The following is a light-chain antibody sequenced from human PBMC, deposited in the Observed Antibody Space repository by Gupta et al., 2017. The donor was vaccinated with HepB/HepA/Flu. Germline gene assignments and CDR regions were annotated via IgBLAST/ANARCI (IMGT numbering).Light chain of an antibody. CDR1: TSNIGAGYD. J-gene: IGLJ2*01. CDR3: QSYDSSLSGSV. V-gene: IGLV1-40*01. Sequence: QSVLTQPPPMSPAPGQRVTLPCPGSTSNIGAGYDVHWYQHLPGTAPKLLIYDNKNRPSGVPDRFSGSKSGTSASLAITGLQAEDEADYYCQSYDSSLSGSVFGGGTKLTVL. CDR2: DNK.